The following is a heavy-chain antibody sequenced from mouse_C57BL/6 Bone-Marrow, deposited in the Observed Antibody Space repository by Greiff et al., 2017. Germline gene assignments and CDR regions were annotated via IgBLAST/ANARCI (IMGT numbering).Heavy chain of an antibody. V-gene: IGHV14-4*01. CDR3: TGYYSNYVFAY. J-gene: IGHJ3*01. CDR1: GFNIKDDY. Sequence: VQLQQSGAELVRPGASVKLSCTASGFNIKDDYMHWVKQRPEQGLEWIGWIDPENGDTEYASKFQGKATITADTSSNTAYLQLSSLTSEDTAVFYCTGYYSNYVFAYWGQGTRVTVSA. D-gene: IGHD2-5*01. CDR2: IDPENGDT.